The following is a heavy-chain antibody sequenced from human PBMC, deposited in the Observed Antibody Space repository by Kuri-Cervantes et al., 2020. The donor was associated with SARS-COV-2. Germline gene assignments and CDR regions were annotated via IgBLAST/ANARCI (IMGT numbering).Heavy chain of an antibody. CDR3: AKGAVRGEWLPHYYYGMDV. J-gene: IGHJ6*02. Sequence: GGSLRLSCAASGFTFSSYAMSWVRQAPGKGLEWVSAISGRGGSTYYADSVKGRFTISRDNSKNTLYLQMNSLRAEDTAVYYCAKGAVRGEWLPHYYYGMDVWGQGTTVTVSS. V-gene: IGHV3-23*01. CDR1: GFTFSSYA. D-gene: IGHD3-3*01. CDR2: ISGRGGST.